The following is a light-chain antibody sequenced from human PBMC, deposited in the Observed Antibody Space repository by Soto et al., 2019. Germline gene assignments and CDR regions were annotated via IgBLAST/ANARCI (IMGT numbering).Light chain of an antibody. Sequence: DFQMTQSPSFVSASVGDRVTITCRASQPINNWLAWYQQKPGKAPQLLIHAASSLQKGVPSRFSGSGSGTDFTLSISSLQPEDSAIYYCQQSNSFPRTFGQGTKLEIK. CDR1: QPINNW. V-gene: IGKV1-12*01. CDR3: QQSNSFPRT. CDR2: AAS. J-gene: IGKJ2*01.